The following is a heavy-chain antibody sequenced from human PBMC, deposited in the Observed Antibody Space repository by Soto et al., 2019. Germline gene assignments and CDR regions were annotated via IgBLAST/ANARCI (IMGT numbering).Heavy chain of an antibody. J-gene: IGHJ4*02. Sequence: QVQLVESGGGVVQPGRSLRLSCAASGFTFSSYGMHWVRQAPGKGLEWVAIISYDGSNTYYADSVKGRFTISRDNSKNTLYLQMTSLRAEDTSVYYCAKEGGLSGSYYISSSDYVDYWGQGTLVTVSS. V-gene: IGHV3-30*18. D-gene: IGHD1-26*01. CDR2: ISYDGSNT. CDR3: AKEGGLSGSYYISSSDYVDY. CDR1: GFTFSSYG.